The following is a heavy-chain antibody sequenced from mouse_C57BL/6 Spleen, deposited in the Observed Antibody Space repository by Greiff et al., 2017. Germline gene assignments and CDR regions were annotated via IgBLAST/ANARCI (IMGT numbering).Heavy chain of an antibody. CDR1: GFTFSDYY. CDR2: INYDGSST. Sequence: EVQLVEPEAGLVQPGSSMKLSCTASGFTFSDYYMAWFRQVPEPVLEWVANINYDGSSTYYLDSLKSRFIISGDNAQNILYLQMSRLTSDDTATYCGARDAEKGAGFAYWGQGTLVTVSA. V-gene: IGHV5-16*01. J-gene: IGHJ3*01. CDR3: ARDAEKGAGFAY.